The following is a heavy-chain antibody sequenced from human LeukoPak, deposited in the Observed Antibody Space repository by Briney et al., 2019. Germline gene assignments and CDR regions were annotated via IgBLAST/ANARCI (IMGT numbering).Heavy chain of an antibody. Sequence: GASVKVSCKASGYTFSSYTLSWLRQAPGQGLEWMGWINTNTGTPTYAQGFTGRFVFSLDSSVSTAYLQISSLKAEDIAVYYCVRQYSDYESLYFDSWGQGTLVTVSS. J-gene: IGHJ4*02. CDR3: VRQYSDYESLYFDS. CDR1: GYTFSSYT. V-gene: IGHV7-4-1*02. CDR2: INTNTGTP. D-gene: IGHD5-12*01.